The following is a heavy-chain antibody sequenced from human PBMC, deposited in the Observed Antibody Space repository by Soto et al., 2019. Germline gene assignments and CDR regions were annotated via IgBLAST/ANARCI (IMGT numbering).Heavy chain of an antibody. CDR3: ARYRPTPYCGGDCYSGSFDY. D-gene: IGHD2-21*02. CDR1: GGSISSGGYY. Sequence: SETLSLTCTVSGGSISSGGYYWSWIRQHPGKGLEWIGYIYYSGSTYYNPSLKSRVTISVDTSKNQFSLKLSSVTAADTAVYYCARYRPTPYCGGDCYSGSFDYWGQGTLVTVSS. CDR2: IYYSGST. V-gene: IGHV4-31*03. J-gene: IGHJ4*02.